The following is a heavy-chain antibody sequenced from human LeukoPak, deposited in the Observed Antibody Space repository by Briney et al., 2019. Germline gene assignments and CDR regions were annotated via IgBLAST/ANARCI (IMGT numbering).Heavy chain of an antibody. CDR3: AREEKAAQDY. D-gene: IGHD2-15*01. J-gene: IGHJ4*02. Sequence: SETLSLTCTVSGGFISTYFWSWLRQPAGKGLEWIGRIYTSGSTNYNPSLKSRVTMSVDTSKNQFSLKLSSVTAADTAVYYCAREEKAAQDYWGQGTLVTVSS. CDR2: IYTSGST. CDR1: GGFISTYF. V-gene: IGHV4-4*07.